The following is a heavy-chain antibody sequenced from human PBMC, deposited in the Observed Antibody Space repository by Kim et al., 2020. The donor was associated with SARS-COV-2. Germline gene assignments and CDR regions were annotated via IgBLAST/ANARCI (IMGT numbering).Heavy chain of an antibody. CDR3: ARFVWFGEFPGTHPGYFDY. CDR1: GFTFSSYE. CDR2: ISSSGSTI. D-gene: IGHD3-10*01. Sequence: GGSLRLSCAASGFTFSSYEMNWVRQAPGKGLEWVSYISSSGSTIYYADSVKGRFTISRDNAKNSLYLQMNSLRAEDTAVYYCARFVWFGEFPGTHPGYFDYWGQGTLVTVSS. V-gene: IGHV3-48*03. J-gene: IGHJ4*02.